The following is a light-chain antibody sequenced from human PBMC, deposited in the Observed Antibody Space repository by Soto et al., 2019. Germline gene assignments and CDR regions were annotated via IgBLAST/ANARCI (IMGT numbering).Light chain of an antibody. CDR3: QQYKNWPL. CDR1: QSVSGW. J-gene: IGKJ5*01. CDR2: GAS. Sequence: DIEITQSPSTLYAYVGDTVTVTCRASQSVSGWLAWYQQKPGQAPRLLLYGASTRATGIPVRFSGSGFGTEFTLTIRSLQSEDFAVYYCQQYKNWPLFGQGTRLEIK. V-gene: IGKV3-15*01.